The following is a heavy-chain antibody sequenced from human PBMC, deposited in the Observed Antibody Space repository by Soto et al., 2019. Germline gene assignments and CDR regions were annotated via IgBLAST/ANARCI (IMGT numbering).Heavy chain of an antibody. D-gene: IGHD5-18*01. Sequence: QVQLQESGPGLVKPSQTLSLTCTVSGGSISSGDYYWRWISQPPGKGLEWIGYIYYSGSTYYKPSLKSRLNISVDTSKNQFSLKLSSVTDADTAVYYCARASPVVTDVWGQGTTVTVSS. CDR1: GGSISSGDYY. CDR3: ARASPVVTDV. CDR2: IYYSGST. J-gene: IGHJ6*02. V-gene: IGHV4-30-4*01.